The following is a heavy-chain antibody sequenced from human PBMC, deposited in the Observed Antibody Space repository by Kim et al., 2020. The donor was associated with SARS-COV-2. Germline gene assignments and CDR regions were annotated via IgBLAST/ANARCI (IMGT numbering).Heavy chain of an antibody. Sequence: NSNPSLKSRVTISVDTSKNQFSLKLSSVTAADTAVYYCARRGGIAASVDYWGQGTLVTVSS. J-gene: IGHJ4*02. CDR3: ARRGGIAASVDY. V-gene: IGHV4-34*01. D-gene: IGHD6-13*01.